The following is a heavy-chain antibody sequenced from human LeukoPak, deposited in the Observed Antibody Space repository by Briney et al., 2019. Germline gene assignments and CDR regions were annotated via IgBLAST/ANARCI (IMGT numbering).Heavy chain of an antibody. CDR1: GFTFSSYA. CDR3: AREGESGSGWYIDY. D-gene: IGHD6-19*01. V-gene: IGHV3-30*04. Sequence: PGGSLRLSCAASGFTFSSYAMHWVRQAPGKGLEWVAVISYDGSNKYYADSVKGRFTVSRDNSKNTLYLQMNSLRAEDTAGYYCAREGESGSGWYIDYWGQGTLVTVSS. CDR2: ISYDGSNK. J-gene: IGHJ4*02.